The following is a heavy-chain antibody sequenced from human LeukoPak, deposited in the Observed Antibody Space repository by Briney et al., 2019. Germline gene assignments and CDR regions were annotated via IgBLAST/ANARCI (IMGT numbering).Heavy chain of an antibody. V-gene: IGHV3-30*03. CDR2: ISYDGSNK. CDR1: GFTFSSYG. J-gene: IGHJ3*02. D-gene: IGHD4-17*01. CDR3: ATFPGMTTVTLDAFDI. Sequence: GGSLRLSCAASGFTFSSYGMHWVRQAPGKGLEWVAVISYDGSNKYYADSVKGRFTISRDNSKNTLYLQMGSLRAEDMAVYYCATFPGMTTVTLDAFDIWGQGTMVTVSS.